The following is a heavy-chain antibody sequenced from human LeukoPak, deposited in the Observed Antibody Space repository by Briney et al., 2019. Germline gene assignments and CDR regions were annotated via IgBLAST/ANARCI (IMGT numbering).Heavy chain of an antibody. CDR3: PEEDGIRDFDWRPDAFDI. Sequence: GGPLRLSCAASGLTFSDYGIHWVRQATVKGMEWVAFIRDDGSNTSYADSVKGGFTISRETSKTTLYLQLNSLRAEDTAVFFFPEEDGIRDFDWRPDAFDIWGQGTMVTVSS. D-gene: IGHD3-9*01. CDR1: GLTFSDYG. CDR2: IRDDGSNT. J-gene: IGHJ3*02. V-gene: IGHV3-30*02.